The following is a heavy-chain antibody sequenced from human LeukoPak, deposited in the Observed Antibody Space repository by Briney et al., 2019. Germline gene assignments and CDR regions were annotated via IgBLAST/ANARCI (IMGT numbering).Heavy chain of an antibody. V-gene: IGHV1-18*01. CDR3: ARVFCGSTSCYNSFDP. CDR2: MNTYNDNT. D-gene: IGHD2-2*01. J-gene: IGHJ5*02. CDR1: GYTFTSYG. Sequence: EASVKVSCKASGYTFTSYGITWVRQAPGQGLEWMGWMNTYNDNTKYAQKLQGRVTMTKDTSTTTAYMELRSLRSDDTAVYYCARVFCGSTSCYNSFDPWGQGTLVTVSS.